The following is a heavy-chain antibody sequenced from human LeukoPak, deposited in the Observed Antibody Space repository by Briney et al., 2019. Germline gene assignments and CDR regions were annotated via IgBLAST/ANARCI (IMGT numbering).Heavy chain of an antibody. J-gene: IGHJ5*02. CDR3: ARMGGGYEFDP. Sequence: SETPSDTCTVSGGSISASYWSWIRQPPGKGLEWIGYILHSGSNNYNPSLKSRVTMSVDTSKNQFSLKVTSVTAADTAVYYCARMGGGYEFDPSGQRAPVTVSS. CDR2: ILHSGSN. CDR1: GGSISASY. D-gene: IGHD5-24*01. V-gene: IGHV4-59*01.